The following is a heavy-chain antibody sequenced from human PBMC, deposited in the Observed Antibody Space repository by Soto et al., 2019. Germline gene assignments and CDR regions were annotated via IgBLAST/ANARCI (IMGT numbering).Heavy chain of an antibody. CDR1: GFTFSSYS. D-gene: IGHD2-2*01. J-gene: IGHJ4*02. CDR2: ISYDGSNK. V-gene: IGHV3-30*18. Sequence: GESLRLSSAASGFTFSSYSMHWVRQAPGKGLEWVAFISYDGSNKYYADSVKGRFTISRDNSKNTLYLQMNSLRAEDTAVYYSAKDLRYCSSTSCYEYYFDYWGQGTLVTVS. CDR3: AKDLRYCSSTSCYEYYFDY.